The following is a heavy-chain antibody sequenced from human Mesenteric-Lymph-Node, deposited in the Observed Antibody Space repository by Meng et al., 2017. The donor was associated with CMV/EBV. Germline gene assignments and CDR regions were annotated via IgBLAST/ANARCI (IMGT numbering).Heavy chain of an antibody. Sequence: GESLKISCAASGFTFSSYGMHWVRQAPGKGLEWVAFIRYDGSNKYYADSVKGRFTISRDNSKNTLYLQMNSLRAEDTAVYFCASLGYCSSTSCSSDDYWGQGTLVTVSS. D-gene: IGHD2-2*01. CDR1: GFTFSSYG. CDR3: ASLGYCSSTSCSSDDY. V-gene: IGHV3-30*02. CDR2: IRYDGSNK. J-gene: IGHJ4*02.